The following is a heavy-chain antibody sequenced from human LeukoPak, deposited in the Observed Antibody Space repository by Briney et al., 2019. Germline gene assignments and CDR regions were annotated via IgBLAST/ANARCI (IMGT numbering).Heavy chain of an antibody. CDR2: INPSGGST. V-gene: IGHV1-46*01. CDR1: GYTFTSYG. Sequence: GASVKVSCKASGYTFTSYGISWVRQAPGQGLEWMGIINPSGGSTSFAQKFQGRVTMTRDMSTSTVYMELNSLRSEDTAVYYCARAWEAVAGNYGVIDYWGQGTLVTVSS. J-gene: IGHJ4*02. D-gene: IGHD4-17*01. CDR3: ARAWEAVAGNYGVIDY.